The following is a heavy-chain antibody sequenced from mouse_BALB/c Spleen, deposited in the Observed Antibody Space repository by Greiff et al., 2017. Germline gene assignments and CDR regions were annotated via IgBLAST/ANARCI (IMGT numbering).Heavy chain of an antibody. Sequence: QVQLKQPGAELVRPGASVKLSCKASGYTFTSYWINWVKQRPGQGLEWIGNIYPSDSYTNYNQKFKGKATLTADKSSSTAYMELRSLTSEDSAVYYCTRGAMDYWGQGTSVTVSS. CDR2: IYPSDSYT. V-gene: IGHV1-69*02. J-gene: IGHJ4*01. CDR1: GYTFTSYW. CDR3: TRGAMDY.